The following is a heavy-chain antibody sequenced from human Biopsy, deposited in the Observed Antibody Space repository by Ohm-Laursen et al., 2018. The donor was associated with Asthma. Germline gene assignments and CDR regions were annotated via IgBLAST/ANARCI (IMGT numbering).Heavy chain of an antibody. D-gene: IGHD3-3*01. Sequence: SLRLSCSASVLTFSSYGMVWVRLAPGKGLEWVALISNDGANKFYADSVQGRFTISRDNSKNTLYLQMHSLKIEDTAVYFCARQVKSTVFGVSYKKFDFWGQGTLVA. CDR2: ISNDGANK. CDR1: VLTFSSYG. J-gene: IGHJ4*02. V-gene: IGHV3-30*03. CDR3: ARQVKSTVFGVSYKKFDF.